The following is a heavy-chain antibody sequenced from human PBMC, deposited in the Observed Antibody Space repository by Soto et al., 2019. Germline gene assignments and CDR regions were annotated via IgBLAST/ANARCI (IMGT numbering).Heavy chain of an antibody. CDR3: TRAPLYGAFDI. V-gene: IGHV1-46*03. CDR1: GYTFTSYY. Sequence: ASVKVSCKASGYTFTSYYIHWVRQAPGQGLEWMGIINPSGGSTTYAQKFQGRVTMTRDTSTSTVYMELSSLRSEDTAVYYCTRAPLYGAFDIWGQGTMVTVSS. D-gene: IGHD2-8*01. CDR2: INPSGGST. J-gene: IGHJ3*02.